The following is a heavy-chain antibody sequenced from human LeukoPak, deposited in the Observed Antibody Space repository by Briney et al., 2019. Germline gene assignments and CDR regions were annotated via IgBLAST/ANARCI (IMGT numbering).Heavy chain of an antibody. D-gene: IGHD1-26*01. CDR1: GFTFSSYA. Sequence: PGRSLRLSCAASGFTFSSYAMHWVRQAPGKGLEWVAVISYDGSDKYYADSVKGRFTISRDNSKNTLYLQMNSLRAEDTAVYYCARGWELPGLFDYWGQGTLVTVSS. J-gene: IGHJ4*02. CDR3: ARGWELPGLFDY. V-gene: IGHV3-30*04. CDR2: ISYDGSDK.